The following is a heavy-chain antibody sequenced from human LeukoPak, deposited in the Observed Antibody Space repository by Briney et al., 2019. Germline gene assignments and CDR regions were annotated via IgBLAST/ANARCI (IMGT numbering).Heavy chain of an antibody. Sequence: SETLSLTCAVYGGSFSGYYWSWIRQPPGKGLEWIGEINHSGSTNYNPSLKSRVTISVDTSKNQFSLKLSSVTAADTAVYYCARAGGSYYRIDYWGQGTLVTVSS. J-gene: IGHJ4*02. CDR2: INHSGST. D-gene: IGHD1-26*01. V-gene: IGHV4-34*01. CDR3: ARAGGSYYRIDY. CDR1: GGSFSGYY.